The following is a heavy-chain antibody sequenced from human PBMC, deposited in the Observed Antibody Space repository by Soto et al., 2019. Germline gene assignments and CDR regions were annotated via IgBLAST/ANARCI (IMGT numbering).Heavy chain of an antibody. D-gene: IGHD2-21*02. CDR3: ARDRIVVVTAIPSYYFDY. CDR2: IWYAGSNK. Sequence: QVQLVESGGGVVQPGRSLRLSCAASGFTFSSYGMHWVRQAPGKGLEWVAVIWYAGSNKYYADSVKGRFTISRDNSKNTLYLQMNSLRAEDTAVYYCARDRIVVVTAIPSYYFDYWGQGTLVTVSS. V-gene: IGHV3-33*01. J-gene: IGHJ4*02. CDR1: GFTFSSYG.